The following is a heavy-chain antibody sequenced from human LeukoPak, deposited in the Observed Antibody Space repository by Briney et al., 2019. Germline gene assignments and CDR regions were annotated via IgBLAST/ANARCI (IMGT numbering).Heavy chain of an antibody. J-gene: IGHJ6*04. CDR3: ARDGTPNYGTGWVYMDV. CDR1: GLGFGSYE. Sequence: GGSLGPPGPASGLGFGSYERNWVGQPPGKGLEGISYISASGAVTRYADSMEGRFTISRDNAKNSLYLEVNSLRGEDTAVYYCARDGTPNYGTGWVYMDVWGKGTTVTVSS. V-gene: IGHV3-48*03. CDR2: ISASGAVT. D-gene: IGHD6-25*01.